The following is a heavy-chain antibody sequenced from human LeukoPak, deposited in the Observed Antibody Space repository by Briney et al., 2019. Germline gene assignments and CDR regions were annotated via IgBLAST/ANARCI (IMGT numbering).Heavy chain of an antibody. CDR1: GFTFSDYY. CDR3: ARAGYCTGGVCYSAHPNDAFDI. CDR2: ISSSGSTI. D-gene: IGHD2-8*02. Sequence: PGGSLRLSCAASGFTFSDYYMSWIRQAPGKGLEWVSYISSSGSTIYYADSVKGRFTISRGNAKNSLYLQMNSLRAEDTAVYYCARAGYCTGGVCYSAHPNDAFDIWGQGTMVTVSS. J-gene: IGHJ3*02. V-gene: IGHV3-11*01.